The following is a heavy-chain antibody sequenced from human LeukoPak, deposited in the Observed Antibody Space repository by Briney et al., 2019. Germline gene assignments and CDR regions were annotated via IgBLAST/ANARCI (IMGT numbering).Heavy chain of an antibody. J-gene: IGHJ4*02. D-gene: IGHD2-15*01. CDR2: IYPGDFDT. CDR1: GYSFTSYW. CDR3: AAPIVVAANAGFDY. Sequence: GESLKISCKSSGYSFTSYWIGWVRQMPEKGLEWMGIIYPGDFDTRYSPSFQGQVTISADKSISTAYLQWSSLKASDTAMYYCAAPIVVAANAGFDYWGQGTLVTVSS. V-gene: IGHV5-51*01.